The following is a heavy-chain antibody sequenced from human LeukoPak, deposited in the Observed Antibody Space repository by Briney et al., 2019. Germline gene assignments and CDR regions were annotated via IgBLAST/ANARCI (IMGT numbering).Heavy chain of an antibody. J-gene: IGHJ4*02. D-gene: IGHD6-13*01. V-gene: IGHV4-30-2*01. CDR1: GGSISSGGYY. Sequence: SETLSLTCTVSGGSISSGGYYSSWIRQPPGKGLEWIGYMYHSGSTYYNPSLKSRVTISVDRSKNQFSLKLSSVTAADTAVYYCAREKAAAGTFTAFDYWGQGTLVTVSA. CDR2: MYHSGST. CDR3: AREKAAAGTFTAFDY.